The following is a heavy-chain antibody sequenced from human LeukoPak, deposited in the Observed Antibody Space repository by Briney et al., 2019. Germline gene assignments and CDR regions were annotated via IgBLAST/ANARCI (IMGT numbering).Heavy chain of an antibody. CDR2: ISSSSSHI. J-gene: IGHJ4*02. V-gene: IGHV3-21*01. CDR1: GFTFSSYS. CDR3: ARKHDYGDTFDY. Sequence: GGSLRLSCAASGFTFSSYSMNWVRQAPGKGLEWVSSISSSSSHIYYADSVKGRFTISRDNAKNSLYLQMNSLRAEDTAVYYCARKHDYGDTFDYWGQGTLVTVSS. D-gene: IGHD4-17*01.